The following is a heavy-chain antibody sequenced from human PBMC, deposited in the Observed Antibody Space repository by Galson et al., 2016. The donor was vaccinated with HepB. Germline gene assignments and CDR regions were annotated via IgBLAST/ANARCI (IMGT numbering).Heavy chain of an antibody. Sequence: SLRLSCAASGSTFSNAWMSWVRQAPGKGLEWVGRIKSKTDGGTTDYAAPVKGRFTISRDDSRNTLYLQMNSLKTEDTAVYYCTTFSMKGVDVWGQGTTVIVSS. D-gene: IGHD3-22*01. CDR1: GSTFSNAW. J-gene: IGHJ6*02. CDR3: TTFSMKGVDV. V-gene: IGHV3-15*01. CDR2: IKSKTDGGTT.